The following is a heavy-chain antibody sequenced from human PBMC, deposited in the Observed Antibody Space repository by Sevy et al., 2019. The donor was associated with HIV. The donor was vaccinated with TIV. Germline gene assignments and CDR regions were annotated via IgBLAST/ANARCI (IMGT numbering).Heavy chain of an antibody. CDR1: GFTFGDYC. V-gene: IGHV3-49*04. D-gene: IGHD6-13*01. Sequence: GGSLRLSCTASGFTFGDYCMSWVRQAPGKGLEWVAFLKSDVYGGTVDHAASVRGRFVISRDDSKTIAYLQMNDLKTEDTGVYYWTRRKAAQSIFDYWGQGALVTVLL. CDR3: TRRKAAQSIFDY. CDR2: LKSDVYGGTV. J-gene: IGHJ4*02.